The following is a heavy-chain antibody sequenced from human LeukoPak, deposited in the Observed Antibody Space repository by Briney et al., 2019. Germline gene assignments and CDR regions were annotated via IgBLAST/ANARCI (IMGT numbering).Heavy chain of an antibody. Sequence: GGSLRLSCAASGFTFRSYSMNWVRQAPGKGLEWVSSISSSSSYIYYADSVKGRFTISRDNAKNSLYLQMNSLRAEDTAVYYCARDLRGVGATNYWGQGTLVTVSS. V-gene: IGHV3-21*01. D-gene: IGHD1-26*01. CDR3: ARDLRGVGATNY. J-gene: IGHJ4*02. CDR2: ISSSSSYI. CDR1: GFTFRSYS.